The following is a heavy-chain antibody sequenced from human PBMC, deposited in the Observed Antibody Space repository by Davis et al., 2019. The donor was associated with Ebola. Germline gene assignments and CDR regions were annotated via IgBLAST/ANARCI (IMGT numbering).Heavy chain of an antibody. CDR2: INPNSGGT. CDR3: ARGGGSSKRTMGY. D-gene: IGHD1-26*01. Sequence: AASVKVSCKASGYTFTGYYMHWVRQAPGQGLEWMGWINPNSGGTNYAQKLQGRVTMTRDTSISTAYMELSRLRSDDTAVYYCARGGGSSKRTMGYWGQGTLVTVSS. V-gene: IGHV1-2*02. CDR1: GYTFTGYY. J-gene: IGHJ4*02.